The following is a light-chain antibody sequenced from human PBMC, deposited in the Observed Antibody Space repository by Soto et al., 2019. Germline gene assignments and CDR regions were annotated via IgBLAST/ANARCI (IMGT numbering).Light chain of an antibody. V-gene: IGKV1-5*01. CDR2: DAS. CDR1: ESISSW. Sequence: DIQMTQSPSTLSASVGDRVTLTCRASESISSWLAWYQQKPGKAPKNLIYDASSLESGVPSRFSGSGSGTEFTLTISSLQPDDVATYYCQQYNSYPFTLGPGTKVDI. CDR3: QQYNSYPFT. J-gene: IGKJ3*01.